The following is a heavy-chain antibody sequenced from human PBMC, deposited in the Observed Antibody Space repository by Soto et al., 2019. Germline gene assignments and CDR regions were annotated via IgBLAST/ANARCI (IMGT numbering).Heavy chain of an antibody. V-gene: IGHV1-69*13. D-gene: IGHD2-15*01. J-gene: IGHJ6*01. Sequence: SVKVSFKASGGPFSSYAISLVRQAPGQGLEWVGGTTPIFGTANYAQKFQGRVTITADESTSTAYMELSSLRSEDTAVYYCARRLTRPYCSGGSCYSRVEYYHYGMDVWGQGTPVTVSS. CDR2: TTPIFGTA. CDR1: GGPFSSYA. CDR3: ARRLTRPYCSGGSCYSRVEYYHYGMDV.